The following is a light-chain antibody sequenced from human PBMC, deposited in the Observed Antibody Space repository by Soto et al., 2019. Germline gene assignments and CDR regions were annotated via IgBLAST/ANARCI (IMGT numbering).Light chain of an antibody. CDR1: QNINMW. J-gene: IGKJ1*01. V-gene: IGKV1-5*01. CDR2: DAS. Sequence: DIQITQSPSTLSASVGDRVTITCRASQNINMWLAWYQQKPGKAPKLLIYDASSLQSGVPSRFGGSGSGTDFTLTITSLLPDDCATYYCQHYSLYSPWTFGQGTKVEI. CDR3: QHYSLYSPWT.